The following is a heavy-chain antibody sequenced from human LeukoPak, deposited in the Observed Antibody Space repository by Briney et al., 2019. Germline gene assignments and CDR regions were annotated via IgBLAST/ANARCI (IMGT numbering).Heavy chain of an antibody. V-gene: IGHV1-8*01. Sequence: ASVKVSCKASGYTFTSYDINWVRQATGQGLEWMGWMNPNSGNTGYAQKFQGRVTMTRNTSISTAYMELSSLRSEDTAVYYCARVLRRSRWFDPWGQGTLVTVSS. CDR2: MNPNSGNT. CDR3: ARVLRRSRWFDP. J-gene: IGHJ5*02. CDR1: GYTFTSYD. D-gene: IGHD2/OR15-2a*01.